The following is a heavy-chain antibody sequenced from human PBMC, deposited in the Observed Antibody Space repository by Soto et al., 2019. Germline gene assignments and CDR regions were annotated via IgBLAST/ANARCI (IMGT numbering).Heavy chain of an antibody. V-gene: IGHV3-30*03. J-gene: IGHJ5*02. D-gene: IGHD3-10*01. CDR2: ISFDGSHK. CDR3: ARSVRPLSWFDP. Sequence: GGSLRLSCAASGFTFRNFGMHWVRQAPGKGLEWVAVISFDGSHKYYIDSVKGRFTISRDNFGNTMYLQMNSVRVEDTAVYYCARSVRPLSWFDPWGQGTRVTVSS. CDR1: GFTFRNFG.